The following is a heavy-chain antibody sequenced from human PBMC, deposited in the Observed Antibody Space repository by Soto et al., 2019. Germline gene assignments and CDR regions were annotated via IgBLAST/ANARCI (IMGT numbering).Heavy chain of an antibody. CDR2: LSSDRINN. Sequence: QVQLVESGGGVVQPGGSLTVSCAASGFTFSTYAMHWVRQAPVKGLEWVAVLSSDRINNYYADSVKGRFSISRDNSKNTLYLQMSSLRAEDTAVYYCARDRDCSGTTCYNAFDIWGQGTKVTVSS. CDR1: GFTFSTYA. D-gene: IGHD2-2*02. V-gene: IGHV3-30-3*01. CDR3: ARDRDCSGTTCYNAFDI. J-gene: IGHJ3*02.